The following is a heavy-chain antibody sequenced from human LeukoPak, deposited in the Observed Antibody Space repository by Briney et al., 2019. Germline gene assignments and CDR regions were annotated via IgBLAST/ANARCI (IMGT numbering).Heavy chain of an antibody. J-gene: IGHJ4*02. CDR1: GFTFSTYA. CDR3: AKDRGRHYDSSGYYWGYYFDS. V-gene: IGHV3-23*01. CDR2: ISGSGGGT. D-gene: IGHD3-22*01. Sequence: GGSLRLSCAASGFTFSTYAVNWVRQAPGKGLEWVSAISGSGGGTYYADSVKGRFTISRDNSKNTLYLQMSSLRAEDTAIYYCAKDRGRHYDSSGYYWGYYFDSWGQGILVTVST.